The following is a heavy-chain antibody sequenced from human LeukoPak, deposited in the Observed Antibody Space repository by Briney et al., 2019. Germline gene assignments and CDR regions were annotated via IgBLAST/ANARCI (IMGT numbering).Heavy chain of an antibody. J-gene: IGHJ5*02. CDR1: GFTFSSYS. CDR2: ISSDSTYI. D-gene: IGHD4-17*01. CDR3: ARGATTTRFGRFDP. V-gene: IGHV3-21*01. Sequence: PGGSLRLSCAASGFTFSSYSMNWVRQAPGKGLEWVSTISSDSTYIYYADSMKGRFTISRDNAKRSLYLQMNSLTAEDTAIYYCARGATTTRFGRFDPWGQGTLVTVSS.